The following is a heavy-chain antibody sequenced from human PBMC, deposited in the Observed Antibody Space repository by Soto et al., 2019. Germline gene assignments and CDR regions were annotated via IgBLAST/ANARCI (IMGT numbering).Heavy chain of an antibody. V-gene: IGHV3-21*01. CDR3: AREGYNYDIDAFDT. J-gene: IGHJ3*02. CDR2: ISASSNYI. CDR1: GFTFNSYS. D-gene: IGHD5-18*01. Sequence: EVQLVESGGGLVKPGGSLRLSCAASGFTFNSYSMNWVRQAPGKGLEWVSSISASSNYIYYADSVKGRFSISRDNAKKSLFLQMNSLRAEDTAVYYCAREGYNYDIDAFDTWGQGTMVTVSS.